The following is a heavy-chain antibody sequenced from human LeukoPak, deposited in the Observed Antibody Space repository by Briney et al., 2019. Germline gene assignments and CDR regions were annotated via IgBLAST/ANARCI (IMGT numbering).Heavy chain of an antibody. V-gene: IGHV3-64*01. CDR3: ARARSSSWLGYFDY. CDR2: INPNGDST. J-gene: IGHJ4*02. Sequence: GGSLRLSCAGSGFTFSVYSMHWVRQAPGRGLEYVSAINPNGDSTYYANSVKGRFTISGDNSKNTLYLQMNSLRAEDTAVYYCARARSSSWLGYFDYWGQGTLVTVSS. CDR1: GFTFSVYS. D-gene: IGHD6-13*01.